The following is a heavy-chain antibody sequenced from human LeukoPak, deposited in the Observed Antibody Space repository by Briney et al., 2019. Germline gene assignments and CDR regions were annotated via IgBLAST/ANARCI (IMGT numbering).Heavy chain of an antibody. J-gene: IGHJ4*02. CDR3: AKFFFVGAYWDYFDY. CDR2: ISSSSSTI. V-gene: IGHV3-48*01. Sequence: GGSLRLSCAASGFTFSSYSMNWVRQAPGKGLEWVSSISSSSSTIYYADSVKGRFTISRDNAKNSLYLQMNSLRAEDTAVYYCAKFFFVGAYWDYFDYWGQGTLVTVSS. CDR1: GFTFSSYS. D-gene: IGHD1-26*01.